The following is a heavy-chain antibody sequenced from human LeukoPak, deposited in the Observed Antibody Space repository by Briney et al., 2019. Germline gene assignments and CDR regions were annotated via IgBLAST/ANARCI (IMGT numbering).Heavy chain of an antibody. CDR2: LYNDAFGSTT. Sequence: GGSLRLSCAGSGFTVSTNFMRWVRQAPGKGLEWVSTLYNDAFGSTTYYADSVTGRFTISRDNSQNTLFLQMSSLIAEDTAMYYCARELGGGGLHYFDYWGRGTLVTVSS. D-gene: IGHD3-16*01. J-gene: IGHJ4*02. V-gene: IGHV3-53*01. CDR3: ARELGGGGLHYFDY. CDR1: GFTVSTNF.